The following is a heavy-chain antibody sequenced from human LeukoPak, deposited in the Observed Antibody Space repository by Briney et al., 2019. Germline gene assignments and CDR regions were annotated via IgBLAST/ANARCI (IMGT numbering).Heavy chain of an antibody. CDR3: ARPTGYSSGWDI. V-gene: IGHV3-48*02. Sequence: PGGSLRLSCAASGFTFSAYSRNWVRQAPGKGLEWVSFISTSSGTIYYADSVKGRFTISRDNAKNSLYLQMNTLRDEDTAVYYCARPTGYSSGWDIWGQGTMVTVSS. J-gene: IGHJ3*02. CDR2: ISTSSGTI. D-gene: IGHD6-19*01. CDR1: GFTFSAYS.